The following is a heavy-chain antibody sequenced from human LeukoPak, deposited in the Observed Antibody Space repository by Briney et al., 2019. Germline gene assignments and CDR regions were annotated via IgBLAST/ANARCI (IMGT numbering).Heavy chain of an antibody. CDR3: ARIMDAYYYDSSGYHYGMDV. D-gene: IGHD3-22*01. CDR1: GGSISSSSYY. J-gene: IGHJ6*02. CDR2: IYYSGST. V-gene: IGHV4-39*07. Sequence: SETLSLTCTVSGGSISSSSYYWGWIRQPPGKGLEWIGSIYYSGSTYYNPSLKSRVTISVDTSKNQFSLKLSSVTAADTAVYYCARIMDAYYYDSSGYHYGMDVWGQGTTVTVSS.